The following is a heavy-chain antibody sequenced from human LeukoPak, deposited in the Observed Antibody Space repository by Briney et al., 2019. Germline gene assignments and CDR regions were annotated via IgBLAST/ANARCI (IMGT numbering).Heavy chain of an antibody. Sequence: GGSLRLSCAASGFTFSNAWMSWVRQAPGKGLEWVGRSRSKTNGGTTDYAAPVKGRFTISRDDSKNSLYLQMNSLQTEHTDGYYCTRVIAADFDHWREGTLVTVSS. CDR2: SRSKTNGGTT. J-gene: IGHJ4*02. D-gene: IGHD2-15*01. V-gene: IGHV3-15*01. CDR1: GFTFSNAW. CDR3: TRVIAADFDH.